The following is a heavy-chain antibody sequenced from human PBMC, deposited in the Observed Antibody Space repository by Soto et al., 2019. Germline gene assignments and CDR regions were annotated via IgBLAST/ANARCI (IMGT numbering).Heavy chain of an antibody. J-gene: IGHJ4*02. D-gene: IGHD1-7*01. Sequence: GASVKVSCKTSGYTFSDYFIHWVRQAPGQGLEWMGWINPSTGGTTYAQRFHGRVTMTKDTSISAAYMELSNLRSDDAAVYYCAREELSFEPPPSPNQILWGLGTLVTVYS. CDR2: INPSTGGT. V-gene: IGHV1-2*02. CDR3: AREELSFEPPPSPNQIL. CDR1: GYTFSDYF.